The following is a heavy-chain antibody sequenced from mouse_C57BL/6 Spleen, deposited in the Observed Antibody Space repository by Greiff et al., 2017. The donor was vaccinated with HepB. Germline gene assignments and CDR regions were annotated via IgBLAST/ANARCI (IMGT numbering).Heavy chain of an antibody. J-gene: IGHJ4*01. CDR2: IDPEDGEN. Sequence: EVQLQQSGAELVKPGASVKLSCTASGFNIKDYYMHWVKQRTEQGLEWIGRIDPEDGENKYAPKFQGTATITADKSSNTAYLQLSSLTSEDTAVYYCARSRGSQYAMDYWGQGTSVTVSS. D-gene: IGHD3-3*01. CDR3: ARSRGSQYAMDY. V-gene: IGHV14-2*01. CDR1: GFNIKDYY.